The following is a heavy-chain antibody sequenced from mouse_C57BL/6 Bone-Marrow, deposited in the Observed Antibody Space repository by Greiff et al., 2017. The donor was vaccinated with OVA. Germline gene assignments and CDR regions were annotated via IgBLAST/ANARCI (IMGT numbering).Heavy chain of an antibody. CDR1: GYSITSGYY. Sequence: EVQLVESGPGLVKPSQSLSLTCSVTGYSITSGYYWNLIRQFPGNILEWMGYISYDGSNNYNPSLKNRISITRDTSTNQFFLTLNSVTTEDTATYYCAREGTIYGSSFYYAMDYWGQGTSVTVSS. CDR3: AREGTIYGSSFYYAMDY. D-gene: IGHD1-1*01. CDR2: ISYDGSN. V-gene: IGHV3-6*01. J-gene: IGHJ4*01.